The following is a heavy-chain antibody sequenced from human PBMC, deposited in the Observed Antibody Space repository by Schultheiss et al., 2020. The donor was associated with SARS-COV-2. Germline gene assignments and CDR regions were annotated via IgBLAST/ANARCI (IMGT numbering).Heavy chain of an antibody. J-gene: IGHJ1*01. D-gene: IGHD3-16*02. CDR2: INHSGST. CDR3: ALHYVWGSYRPPGPYFQH. V-gene: IGHV4-34*01. Sequence: SETLSLTCAVYGGSFSGYYWSWIRQPPGKGLEWIGEINHSGSTYYNPSLKSRVTMSVDTSKNQFSLKLSSVTAADTAVYYCALHYVWGSYRPPGPYFQHWGQGTLVTVSS. CDR1: GGSFSGYY.